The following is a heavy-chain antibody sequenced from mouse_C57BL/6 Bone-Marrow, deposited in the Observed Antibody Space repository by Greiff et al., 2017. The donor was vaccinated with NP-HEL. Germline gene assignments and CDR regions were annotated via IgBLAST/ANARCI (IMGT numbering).Heavy chain of an antibody. J-gene: IGHJ1*03. V-gene: IGHV7-1*01. Sequence: EVKLVESGGGLVQSGRSLRLSCATSGFTFSDFYMEWVRQAPGKGLEWIAASRNKANDYTTEYNASGKGRFFVSRDTCQSILYLKMKALRAEDTAISYCERAALDWYFDVWGTGTTVTVSS. CDR2: SRNKANDYTT. CDR3: ERAALDWYFDV. CDR1: GFTFSDFY.